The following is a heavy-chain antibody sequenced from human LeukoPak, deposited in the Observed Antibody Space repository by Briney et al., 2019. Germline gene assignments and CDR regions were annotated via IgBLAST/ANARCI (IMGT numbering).Heavy chain of an antibody. CDR2: ISSSSSYT. V-gene: IGHV3-11*06. Sequence: GGSLRLSCAASGFTFSDYYMSWIRQAPGKGLEWVSYISSSSSYTNYADSVKGRFAISGDNAKNSLYLQMNGLRAEDTAVYYCARDHRSGYSPYWGQGTLVTVSS. CDR1: GFTFSDYY. J-gene: IGHJ4*02. CDR3: ARDHRSGYSPY. D-gene: IGHD3-22*01.